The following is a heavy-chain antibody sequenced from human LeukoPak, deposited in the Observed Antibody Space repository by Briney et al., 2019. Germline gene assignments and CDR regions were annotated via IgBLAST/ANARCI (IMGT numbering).Heavy chain of an antibody. J-gene: IGHJ4*02. CDR1: GGSISSSSYY. CDR2: IYYSGST. CDR3: ARRAAVAGIYHY. Sequence: PSETLSLTCTVSGGSISSSSYYWGWIRQPPGKGLEWIGSIYYSGSTYCNPSLKSRVTISVDTSKNQFSLKLSSVTAADTAVYYCARRAAVAGIYHYWGQGTLVTVSS. D-gene: IGHD6-19*01. V-gene: IGHV4-39*01.